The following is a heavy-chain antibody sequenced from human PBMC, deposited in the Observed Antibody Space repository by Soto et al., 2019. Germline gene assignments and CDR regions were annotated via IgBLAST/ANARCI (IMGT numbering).Heavy chain of an antibody. V-gene: IGHV3-48*02. J-gene: IGHJ4*02. Sequence: EVQLVESGGGLVQPGGSLRLSCVASGSTFNTYSMNWVRQAPGKGLEWVSFISSSTNSIYYADSVKGRFTISRDNAKNSLYLQMNSLRDEDTAVYYCARDRLVVGATGGFDYWGQGSLVTVSS. CDR1: GSTFNTYS. CDR2: ISSSTNSI. D-gene: IGHD1-26*01. CDR3: ARDRLVVGATGGFDY.